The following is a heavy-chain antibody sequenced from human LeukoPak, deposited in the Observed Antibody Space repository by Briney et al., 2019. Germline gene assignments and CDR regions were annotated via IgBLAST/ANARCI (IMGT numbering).Heavy chain of an antibody. CDR1: GGSTSSYY. J-gene: IGHJ5*02. Sequence: SETLSLTCTVSGGSTSSYYWSWIRQPPGKGLEWIGYIYYSGSTNYNPSLKSRVTISVDTSKNQFSLKLSSVTAADTAVYYCARGDPGRGWFDPWGRGTLVTVSS. CDR2: IYYSGST. CDR3: ARGDPGRGWFDP. V-gene: IGHV4-59*01.